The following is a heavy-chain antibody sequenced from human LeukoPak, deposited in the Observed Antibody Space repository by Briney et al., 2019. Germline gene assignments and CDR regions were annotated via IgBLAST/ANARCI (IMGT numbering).Heavy chain of an antibody. D-gene: IGHD5-18*01. J-gene: IGHJ2*01. CDR2: IYYSGST. CDR3: ARHGYSYDPESYWYFDL. V-gene: IGHV4-39*01. Sequence: SETLSLTCTVSGGSISSGSYYWGWIRQPPGKGLEWIGSIYYSGSTYYNPSLKSRVTISVDTSKNQFSLKLSSVTAADTAVYYCARHGYSYDPESYWYFDLWGRGTLVTVSS. CDR1: GGSISSGSYY.